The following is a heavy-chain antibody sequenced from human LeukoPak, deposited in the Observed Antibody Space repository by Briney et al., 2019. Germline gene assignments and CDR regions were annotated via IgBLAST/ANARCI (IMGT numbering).Heavy chain of an antibody. J-gene: IGHJ4*02. V-gene: IGHV1-2*02. CDR2: INPNSGGT. CDR3: ARVPRRTMVRGVIAHPTFDY. CDR1: GYTFTGYY. D-gene: IGHD3-10*01. Sequence: GASVKVSCKASGYTFTGYYMHWVRQAPAQGLEWMGWINPNSGGTNYAQKFQGRVTMTRDTSISTAYMELSRLRSDDTAVYYCARVPRRTMVRGVIAHPTFDYWGQGTLVTVSS.